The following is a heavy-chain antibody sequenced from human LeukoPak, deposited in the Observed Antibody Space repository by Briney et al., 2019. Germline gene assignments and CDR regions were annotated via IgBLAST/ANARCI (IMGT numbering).Heavy chain of an antibody. Sequence: GGSLRLSCTASGFTFNSDAMNWVRQAPGKGLEWVATISGSGGSTYYTDSVKGRFTISRDNFKNMVFLQMYSLKAEDTATYYCAKDFYDFWSGFDYWGQGTLVTVSS. CDR1: GFTFNSDA. CDR2: ISGSGGST. D-gene: IGHD3-3*01. CDR3: AKDFYDFWSGFDY. J-gene: IGHJ4*02. V-gene: IGHV3-23*01.